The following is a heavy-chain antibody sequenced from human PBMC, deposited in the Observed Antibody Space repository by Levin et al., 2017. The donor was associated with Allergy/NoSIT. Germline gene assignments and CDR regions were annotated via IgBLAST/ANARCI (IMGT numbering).Heavy chain of an antibody. CDR3: ATVTMVRGVIILPLPQN. J-gene: IGHJ4*02. CDR2: FDPEDGET. CDR1: GYTLTELS. V-gene: IGHV1-24*01. Sequence: GASVKVSCKVSGYTLTELSMHWVRQAPGKGLEWMGGFDPEDGETIYAQKFQGRVTMTEDTSTDTAYMELSSLRSEDTAVYYCATVTMVRGVIILPLPQNWGQGTLVTVSS. D-gene: IGHD3-10*01.